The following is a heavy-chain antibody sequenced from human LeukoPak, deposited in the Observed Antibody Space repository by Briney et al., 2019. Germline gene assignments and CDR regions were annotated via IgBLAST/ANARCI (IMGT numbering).Heavy chain of an antibody. D-gene: IGHD2-2*02. CDR1: GFTVGSKF. J-gene: IGHJ6*02. V-gene: IGHV3-53*05. Sequence: GGSLRLSCAASGFTVGSKFMNWVRQAPGKGLEWVSMFHTDGSTYHADSVKGRFIISRDNSKNTLYLQMNSLRAEDTAVYYCAKDGSYCSSTSCYRGVYYYYGMDVWGQGTTVTVSS. CDR3: AKDGSYCSSTSCYRGVYYYYGMDV. CDR2: FHTDGST.